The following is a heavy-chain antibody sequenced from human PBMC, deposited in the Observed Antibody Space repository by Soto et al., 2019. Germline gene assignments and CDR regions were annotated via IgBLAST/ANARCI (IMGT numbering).Heavy chain of an antibody. V-gene: IGHV3-53*01. D-gene: IGHD1-26*01. CDR3: AKVVIVGATTPFDY. Sequence: GGSLRLSCAASGFTVSSNYMSWVRQAPGKGLEWVSVIYSGGSTYYADSVKGRLTISRDNSKNTLYLQMNSLRAEDTAVYYCAKVVIVGATTPFDYWGQGTLVTVSS. J-gene: IGHJ4*02. CDR1: GFTVSSNY. CDR2: IYSGGST.